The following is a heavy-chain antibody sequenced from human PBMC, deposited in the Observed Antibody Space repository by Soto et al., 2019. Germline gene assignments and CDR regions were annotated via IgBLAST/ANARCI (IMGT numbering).Heavy chain of an antibody. V-gene: IGHV3-21*01. J-gene: IGHJ5*02. Sequence: EVQLVESGGGLVKPGGSLRLSCAASGFTFTTYDMNWVRQAPGKGLEWVSSITTTTRYIYYADSVRGRFTSSRDNAKNSLLLQMDSLRGADTAVYYCVSSGTAPMLRHYCFHPWDQGTLVTVSS. D-gene: IGHD1-1*01. CDR1: GFTFTTYD. CDR2: ITTTTRYI. CDR3: VSSGTAPMLRHYCFHP.